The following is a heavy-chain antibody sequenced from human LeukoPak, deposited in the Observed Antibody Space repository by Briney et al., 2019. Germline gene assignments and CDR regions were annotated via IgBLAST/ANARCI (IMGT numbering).Heavy chain of an antibody. J-gene: IGHJ4*02. CDR1: RFTFSTYG. D-gene: IGHD3-22*01. CDR2: ITGGGGST. Sequence: PGGSLRLSCAASRFTFSTYGMSWVRQAPGKGLEWVSSITGGGGSTYYADSVKGRFTISRDNSKNTLYLQMNSLRAEDTAEYYCAKSSYYDSSGYYREYYFDYWGQGTLVTVSS. V-gene: IGHV3-23*01. CDR3: AKSSYYDSSGYYREYYFDY.